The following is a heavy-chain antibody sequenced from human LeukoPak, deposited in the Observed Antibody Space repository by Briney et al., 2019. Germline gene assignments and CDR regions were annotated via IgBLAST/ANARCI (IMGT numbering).Heavy chain of an antibody. D-gene: IGHD5-18*01. V-gene: IGHV1-2*02. Sequence: ASVKVSCKASGYTFTGYYMHWVRQAPGQGLEWMGWINPNSGGTNYAQKFQGRVTMTRDTSISTAYMELSSLRSDDTAVYYCARDPPQDIVDTTMVISYWGQGTLVTVSS. J-gene: IGHJ4*02. CDR2: INPNSGGT. CDR1: GYTFTGYY. CDR3: ARDPPQDIVDTTMVISY.